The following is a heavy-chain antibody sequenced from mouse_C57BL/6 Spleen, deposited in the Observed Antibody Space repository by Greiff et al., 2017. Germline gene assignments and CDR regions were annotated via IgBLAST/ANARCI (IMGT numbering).Heavy chain of an antibody. Sequence: EVQLQQSGTVLARPGASVKMSCKTSGYTFTSYWMHWVKQRPGQGLEWIGAIYPGNSDTSYNQKFKGKAKLTAVTSASTAYMELSSLTNEDSAVYYCTRRTYMTTVVATKNYFDYWGQGTTLTVSS. V-gene: IGHV1-5*01. CDR2: IYPGNSDT. J-gene: IGHJ2*01. D-gene: IGHD1-1*01. CDR3: TRRTYMTTVVATKNYFDY. CDR1: GYTFTSYW.